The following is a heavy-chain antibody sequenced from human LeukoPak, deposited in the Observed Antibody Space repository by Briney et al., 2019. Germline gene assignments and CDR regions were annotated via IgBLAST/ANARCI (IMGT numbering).Heavy chain of an antibody. V-gene: IGHV3-33*01. J-gene: IGHJ4*02. CDR1: GFTFSSYG. CDR3: ARDRYSSGLEYFDY. CDR2: ILYDGTNK. D-gene: IGHD6-25*01. Sequence: GGSLRLSCAASGFTFSSYGMHWVRQAPGKGLEWVAVILYDGTNKYYADSVKGRFTISRDNSKHTLYLQMNSLRAEDTAVYYCARDRYSSGLEYFDYWGQGTLVTVSS.